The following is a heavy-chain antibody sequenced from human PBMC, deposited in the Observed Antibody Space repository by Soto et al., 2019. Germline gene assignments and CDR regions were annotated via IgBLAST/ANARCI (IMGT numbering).Heavy chain of an antibody. CDR1: GGSISSYY. CDR2: IYYTGST. D-gene: IGHD2-2*01. Sequence: SETLSLTCTVSGGSISSYYWSWIRQPPGKGLEWIGYIYYTGSTNYNPSLKSRVTISVDTSKNQFSLKLSSVTAADTAVYYCARDSSYCSSTSCSINWFDPWGQGTLVTVSS. CDR3: ARDSSYCSSTSCSINWFDP. V-gene: IGHV4-59*01. J-gene: IGHJ5*02.